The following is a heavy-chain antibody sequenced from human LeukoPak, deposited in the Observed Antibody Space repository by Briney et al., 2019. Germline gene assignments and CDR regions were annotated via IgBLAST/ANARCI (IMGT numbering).Heavy chain of an antibody. CDR3: ARAPRTLRPFDP. CDR2: IIPIFGTA. CDR1: GGTFSSYA. Sequence: ASVKVSCKASGGTFSSYAISWVRQAPGQGLEWMGGIIPIFGTANYAQKFQGRVTITADESTSTAYMELSSLRSEDTAVYYCARAPRTLRPFDPWGQGTLVTVSS. D-gene: IGHD1-14*01. J-gene: IGHJ5*02. V-gene: IGHV1-69*13.